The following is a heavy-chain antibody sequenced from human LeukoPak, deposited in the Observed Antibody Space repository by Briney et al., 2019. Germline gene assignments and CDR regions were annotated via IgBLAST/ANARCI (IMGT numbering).Heavy chain of an antibody. J-gene: IGHJ3*02. CDR1: GSTFSSYG. CDR2: IWYDGSNK. V-gene: IGHV3-33*01. D-gene: IGHD3-10*01. Sequence: GGSLRLSCAASGSTFSSYGMHWVRQAPGKGLEWVAVIWYDGSNKYYADSVRGRFTISRDNSKNTLYLQMNSLRAEDTAVYYCARIAAENYYGSGSYYADAFDIWGQGTMVTVSS. CDR3: ARIAAENYYGSGSYYADAFDI.